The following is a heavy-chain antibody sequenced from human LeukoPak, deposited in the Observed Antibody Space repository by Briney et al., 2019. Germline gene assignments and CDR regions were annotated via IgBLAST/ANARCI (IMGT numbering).Heavy chain of an antibody. CDR1: GYTFTGYY. V-gene: IGHV1-2*02. CDR2: INPNSGGT. Sequence: ASVEVSRKASGYTFTGYYMHWVRQAPGQGLEWMGWINPNSGGTNYAQKFQGRVTMTRDTSISTAYMELSRLRSDDTAVYYCARALGYCSGGSCYLDYFDYWGQGTLVTVSS. J-gene: IGHJ4*02. D-gene: IGHD2-15*01. CDR3: ARALGYCSGGSCYLDYFDY.